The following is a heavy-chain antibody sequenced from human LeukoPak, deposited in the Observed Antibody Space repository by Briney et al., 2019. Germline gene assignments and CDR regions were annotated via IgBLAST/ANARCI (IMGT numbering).Heavy chain of an antibody. D-gene: IGHD1-26*01. CDR1: RFTLSNFW. V-gene: IGHV3-7*05. CDR2: IKQEGSEE. J-gene: IGHJ4*02. Sequence: GCLRDSCVASRFTLSNFWMTSVRPAPEKGLGWVAHIKQEGSEENYVDSVNGRFTISRDNAKNSLNMQMNSLRAENTAVYYCAREWVGVGGKSRFDSWGQGTLVTVSS. CDR3: AREWVGVGGKSRFDS.